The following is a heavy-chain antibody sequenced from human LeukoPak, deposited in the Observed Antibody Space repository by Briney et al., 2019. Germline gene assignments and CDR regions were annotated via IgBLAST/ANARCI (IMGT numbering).Heavy chain of an antibody. CDR2: IIPIFGTA. CDR3: ASKRLGYCSSTSCYM. Sequence: ASVKVSCKASGGTFSSYAISWVRQAPGQGLEWMGGIIPIFGTANYAQKFQGRVTMTRDTSISTAYMELSRLRSDDTAVYYCASKRLGYCSSTSCYMWGQGTLVTVSS. CDR1: GGTFSSYA. D-gene: IGHD2-2*02. V-gene: IGHV1-69*05. J-gene: IGHJ4*02.